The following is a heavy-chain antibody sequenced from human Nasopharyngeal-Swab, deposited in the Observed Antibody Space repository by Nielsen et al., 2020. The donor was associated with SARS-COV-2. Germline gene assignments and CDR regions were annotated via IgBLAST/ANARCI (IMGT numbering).Heavy chain of an antibody. CDR3: ARGKDGVYYYYGMDV. CDR1: GFNFHTYA. Sequence: GESLKISCVASGFNFHTYALHWVRQAPGKGLEWVAIISYDGSNQFYADSVEGRFTISRDNSKNTLYLQMNSLRREDTAIYYCARGKDGVYYYYGMDVWGQGTTVTVSS. J-gene: IGHJ6*02. CDR2: ISYDGSNQ. D-gene: IGHD4-17*01. V-gene: IGHV3-30*04.